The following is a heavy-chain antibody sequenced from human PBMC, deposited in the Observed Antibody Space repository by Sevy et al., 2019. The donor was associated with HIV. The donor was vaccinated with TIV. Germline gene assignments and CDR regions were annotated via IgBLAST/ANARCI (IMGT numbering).Heavy chain of an antibody. V-gene: IGHV4-34*01. D-gene: IGHD5-18*01. Sequence: SDTLSLTCAVYGGSFSGYYWSWIRQPPGKGLEWIGEINHSGSTNYNPSLKSRVTISVDTSKNQFSLKLSSVTAADTAVYYCARGDTAMAIDYWGQGTLVTVSS. J-gene: IGHJ4*02. CDR2: INHSGST. CDR3: ARGDTAMAIDY. CDR1: GGSFSGYY.